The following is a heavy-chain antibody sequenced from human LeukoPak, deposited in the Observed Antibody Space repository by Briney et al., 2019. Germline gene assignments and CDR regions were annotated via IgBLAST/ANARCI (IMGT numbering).Heavy chain of an antibody. V-gene: IGHV1-18*04. Sequence: GASVKVSCKASGYTFTSYGISWVRQAPGQGLEWMGWISAYNDNTNYAQKLQGRVTMTTDTSTSTAYMELRSLRSDDTAVYYCARDVPQWLLHEKVFDYWGQGTLVTVSS. CDR2: ISAYNDNT. CDR3: ARDVPQWLLHEKVFDY. J-gene: IGHJ4*02. CDR1: GYTFTSYG. D-gene: IGHD6-19*01.